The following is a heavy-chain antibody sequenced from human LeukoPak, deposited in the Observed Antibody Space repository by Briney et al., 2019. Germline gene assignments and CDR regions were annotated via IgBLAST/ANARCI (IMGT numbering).Heavy chain of an antibody. CDR3: ARDLGYYYDSSGYYYNWFDP. J-gene: IGHJ5*02. Sequence: PSETLSLTCTVSGGSISSYYWSWIRQPPGKGLEWIGYIYYSGSTNYNPSLKSRVTISVDTSKNQFSLKLSSVTAADTAVYYCARDLGYYYDSSGYYYNWFDPWGQGTLVTVSS. CDR2: IYYSGST. CDR1: GGSISSYY. D-gene: IGHD3-22*01. V-gene: IGHV4-59*01.